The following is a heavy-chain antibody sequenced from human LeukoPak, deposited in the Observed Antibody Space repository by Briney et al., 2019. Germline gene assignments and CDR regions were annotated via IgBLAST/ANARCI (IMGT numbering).Heavy chain of an antibody. V-gene: IGHV3-21*01. CDR3: ARETTVAGPGYFDY. CDR2: ISSSSSYI. CDR1: GFTFSSYS. Sequence: PGGSLRLSCAASGFTFSSYSMNWVRQAPGKGLEWVSSISSSSSYIYYTDSVKGRFTISRDNSKNTLYLQMNSLRAEDTAVYYCARETTVAGPGYFDYWGQGTLVTVSS. D-gene: IGHD6-19*01. J-gene: IGHJ4*02.